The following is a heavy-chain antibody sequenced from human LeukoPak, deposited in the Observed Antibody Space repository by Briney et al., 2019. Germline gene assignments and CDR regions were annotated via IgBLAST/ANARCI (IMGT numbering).Heavy chain of an antibody. CDR3: ARPTTVGSLFDY. CDR2: VKQDGSEK. D-gene: IGHD4-17*01. Sequence: PGGSLRLSCAASGFTFSDYWMSWVRQAPGKGLEWVANVKQDGSEKFYVDSVKGRFTISRDNAKNSLYLQMNSLRVEDTAVYYCARPTTVGSLFDYWGQGTLVTVSS. J-gene: IGHJ4*02. CDR1: GFTFSDYW. V-gene: IGHV3-7*01.